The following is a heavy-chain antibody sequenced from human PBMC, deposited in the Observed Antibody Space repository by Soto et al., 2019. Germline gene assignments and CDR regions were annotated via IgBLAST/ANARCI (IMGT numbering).Heavy chain of an antibody. CDR1: GFAFQNYG. CDR2: SQNDVITK. V-gene: IGHV3-33*01. CDR3: AREDGQIQLGEIHY. D-gene: IGHD3-16*01. J-gene: IGHJ4*02. Sequence: QVQLVESGGGVVQSGTSLRLSCAASGFAFQNYGMHWVRQAPGKGLEWVAFSQNDVITKYYADSVKGRFTVSRDNSKNTLYLQIDALGADDTAVYFWAREDGQIQLGEIHYWGQGTLVTVSS.